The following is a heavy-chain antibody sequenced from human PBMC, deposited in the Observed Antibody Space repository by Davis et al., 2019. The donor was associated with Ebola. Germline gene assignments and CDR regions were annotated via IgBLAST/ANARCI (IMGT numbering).Heavy chain of an antibody. Sequence: ASVKVSCKASGYTFTGYYMHWVRQAPGQGLEWMGWINPNSGGTNYAQKFQGRVTMTRDTSISTAYMELSRLRSDDTAVYYCARGKEYSSSRGGWFDPWGQGTLVTVSS. J-gene: IGHJ5*02. CDR2: INPNSGGT. CDR3: ARGKEYSSSRGGWFDP. V-gene: IGHV1-2*02. D-gene: IGHD6-13*01. CDR1: GYTFTGYY.